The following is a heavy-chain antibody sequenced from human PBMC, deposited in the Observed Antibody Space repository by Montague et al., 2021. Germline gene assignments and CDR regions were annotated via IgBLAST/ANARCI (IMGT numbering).Heavy chain of an antibody. CDR3: AGERDRYYYMDI. CDR1: RSLINSDYY. Sequence: SETLSLTCTVSRSLINSDYYWGCIRQPPGKGLEWMDSVSHGGRTYYNPSLKSRVTISVDTSNNHFSLKLSSVTAADTAMYYCAGERDRYYYMDIWGKGTTITVSS. V-gene: IGHV4-38-2*02. CDR2: VSHGGRT. J-gene: IGHJ6*03.